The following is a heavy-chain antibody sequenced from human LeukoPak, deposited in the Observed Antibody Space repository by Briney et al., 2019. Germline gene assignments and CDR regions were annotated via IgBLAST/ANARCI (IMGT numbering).Heavy chain of an antibody. CDR3: ARGGYSYGLPSNGMDV. V-gene: IGHV4-34*01. D-gene: IGHD5-18*01. CDR1: GGSFSGYY. Sequence: SETLSLTCAVYGGSFSGYYWSWIRQPPGKGLEWIGEINHSGSTNYNPSLKSRVTISVDTSKNQFSLKLSSVTAADTAVYYCARGGYSYGLPSNGMDVWGQGTTVTVSS. J-gene: IGHJ6*02. CDR2: INHSGST.